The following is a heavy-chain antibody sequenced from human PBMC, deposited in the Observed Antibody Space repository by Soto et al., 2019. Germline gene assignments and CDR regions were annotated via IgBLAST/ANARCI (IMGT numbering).Heavy chain of an antibody. J-gene: IGHJ5*02. CDR1: GFTVSSNY. CDR3: ARMGDSSGYSGWFDP. D-gene: IGHD3-22*01. CDR2: IYSGGST. Sequence: PGGSLRLSCAASGFTVSSNYMSWVRQAPGKGLEWVSGIYSGGSTYYADSVKGRFTISRDNSKNTLYLQMNSLRAEDTAVYYCARMGDSSGYSGWFDPWGQGTLVTVSS. V-gene: IGHV3-66*01.